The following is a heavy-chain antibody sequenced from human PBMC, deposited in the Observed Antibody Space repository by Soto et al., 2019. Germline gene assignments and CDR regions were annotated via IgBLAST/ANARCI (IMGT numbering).Heavy chain of an antibody. CDR1: GYTFSNYY. V-gene: IGHV1-46*01. Sequence: GASVKVSCKGAGYTFSNYYMHWVRQAPGQGLEWMGIINPSGDGTSYAQEFQGRVTMTRETSTSTLYMELSSLRSEDTAVYYCARATRSGSPHFDHWGQGTLVTVSS. CDR3: ARATRSGSPHFDH. CDR2: INPSGDGT. D-gene: IGHD5-12*01. J-gene: IGHJ4*02.